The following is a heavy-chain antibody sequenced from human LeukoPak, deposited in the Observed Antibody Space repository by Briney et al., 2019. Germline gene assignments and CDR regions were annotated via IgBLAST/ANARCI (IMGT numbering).Heavy chain of an antibody. Sequence: PGGSLRLSCAASGFTFSSYEMNWVRQAPGKGLEWVSYSSSSGSTIYYADSVKGRFTISRDNAKNSLYLQMNSLRAEDTAVYYCANGPYLAGSWYREYYFDYWGQGTLVTVSS. D-gene: IGHD6-13*01. CDR1: GFTFSSYE. V-gene: IGHV3-48*03. CDR2: SSSSGSTI. J-gene: IGHJ4*02. CDR3: ANGPYLAGSWYREYYFDY.